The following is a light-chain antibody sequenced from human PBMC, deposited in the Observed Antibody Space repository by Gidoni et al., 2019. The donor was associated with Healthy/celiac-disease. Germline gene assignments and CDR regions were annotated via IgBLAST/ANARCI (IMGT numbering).Light chain of an antibody. J-gene: IGKJ1*01. V-gene: IGKV1-39*01. CDR1: QSISSY. CDR2: AAS. CDR3: QQSYSTPQX. Sequence: DIQMTQSPSSLSASVGDRVTITCRASQSISSYLNWYQQKPGKAPKLLIYAASSLQSGVPSRFSGSGSGTDFTLTISSLQPEDFATYYCQQSYSTPQXFXQGTXVEIK.